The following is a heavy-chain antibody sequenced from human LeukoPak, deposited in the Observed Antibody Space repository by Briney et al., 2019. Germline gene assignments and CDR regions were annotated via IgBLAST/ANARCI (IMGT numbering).Heavy chain of an antibody. D-gene: IGHD6-6*01. Sequence: ASVKVSCKASGYTFTSYYIHWVRQAPGQGLEWMGVISPSGGSTTYAQKFQGRVTMTRDTSTSTVYMELSSLRSEDTAVYYCARERPTIAARSSNWFDPWGQGTLVTVSS. CDR1: GYTFTSYY. V-gene: IGHV1-46*01. CDR3: ARERPTIAARSSNWFDP. CDR2: ISPSGGST. J-gene: IGHJ5*02.